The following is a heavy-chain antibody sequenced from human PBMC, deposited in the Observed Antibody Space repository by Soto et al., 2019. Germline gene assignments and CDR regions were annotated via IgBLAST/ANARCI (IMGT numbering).Heavy chain of an antibody. Sequence: ASVKVSCKASGYTFTSYGISWVRQAPGQGLEWMGWISAYNGNTNYAQKLQGRVTMTTDTSTSTAYMELRSLRSDDTAVYYCARRPRDHSGYDLVDAFDIWGQGTMVTVSS. CDR3: ARRPRDHSGYDLVDAFDI. D-gene: IGHD5-12*01. J-gene: IGHJ3*02. V-gene: IGHV1-18*01. CDR2: ISAYNGNT. CDR1: GYTFTSYG.